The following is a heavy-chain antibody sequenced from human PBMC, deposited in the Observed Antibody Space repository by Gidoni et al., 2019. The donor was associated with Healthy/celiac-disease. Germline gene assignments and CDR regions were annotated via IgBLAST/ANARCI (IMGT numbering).Heavy chain of an antibody. CDR3: ARDGRGYCTNGVCYSYYYYGMDV. Sequence: QVQLQESGPGLVKPSETLSLTCTVSGYSISSGYYWGWIRQPPGKGLEWIGSIYHSGSTYYNPSLKSRVTISVDTSKNQFSLKLSSVTAADTAVYYCARDGRGYCTNGVCYSYYYYGMDVWGQGTTVTVSS. V-gene: IGHV4-38-2*02. CDR2: IYHSGST. CDR1: GYSISSGYY. J-gene: IGHJ6*02. D-gene: IGHD2-8*01.